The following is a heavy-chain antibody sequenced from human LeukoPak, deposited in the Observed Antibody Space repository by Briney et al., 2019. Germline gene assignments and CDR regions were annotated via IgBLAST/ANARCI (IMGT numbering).Heavy chain of an antibody. V-gene: IGHV3-20*04. D-gene: IGHD3-3*01. J-gene: IGHJ3*02. CDR2: INWNGGST. CDR1: GFTFDDYG. Sequence: GGSLRLSCAASGFTFDDYGMSWVRQAPGKGLEWVSGINWNGGSTGYADSVKGRFTISRDNAKNSLFLQMNSLRAEDTALYYCARDRGLRFLGWLLDAFDIWGQGTMVTVSS. CDR3: ARDRGLRFLGWLLDAFDI.